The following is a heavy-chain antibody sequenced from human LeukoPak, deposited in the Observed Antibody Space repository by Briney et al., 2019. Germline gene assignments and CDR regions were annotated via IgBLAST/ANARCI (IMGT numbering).Heavy chain of an antibody. CDR1: GFTFSSYS. D-gene: IGHD1-26*01. CDR2: ISSTGSYI. CDR3: ARDPEVGATASFDY. V-gene: IGHV3-21*01. J-gene: IGHJ4*02. Sequence: GGSLRLSCAASGFTFSSYSMNWVRQAPGKGLEWVSSISSTGSYIYYADSVKGRFTISRDNAKNSLYLQMNSLRAEDTAVYYCARDPEVGATASFDYWGQGTLVTVSS.